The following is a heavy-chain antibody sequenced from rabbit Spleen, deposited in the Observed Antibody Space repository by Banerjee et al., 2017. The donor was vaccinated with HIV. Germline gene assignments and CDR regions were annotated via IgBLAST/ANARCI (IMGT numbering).Heavy chain of an antibody. CDR3: ARDGRGAIGWNFGW. V-gene: IGHV1S45*01. Sequence: QQQLEESGGGLVKPGGTLTLTCKASGIDFSSYYYMCWVRQAPGKGLEWIACIGSGSGDSTYYASWATGRFTISKTSSTTVTLQMTSLTGADTATYFCARDGRGAIGWNFGWWGPGTLVTVS. CDR1: GIDFSSYYY. D-gene: IGHD4-1*01. CDR2: IGSGSGDST. J-gene: IGHJ6*01.